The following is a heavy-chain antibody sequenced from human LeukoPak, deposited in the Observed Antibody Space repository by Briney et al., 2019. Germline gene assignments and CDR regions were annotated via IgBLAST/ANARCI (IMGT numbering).Heavy chain of an antibody. J-gene: IGHJ4*02. CDR3: ARDPGIASAGTVGYFDY. V-gene: IGHV3-48*03. D-gene: IGHD6-13*01. CDR2: ISSSGSTI. CDR1: GFTFSSYE. Sequence: PGGSLRLSCAASGFTFSSYEMHWVRQAPGKGLEWVSYISSSGSTIYYADSVKGRFTISRDNAKNSLHLQMNSLRAEDTAVYYCARDPGIASAGTVGYFDYWGQGILVTVSS.